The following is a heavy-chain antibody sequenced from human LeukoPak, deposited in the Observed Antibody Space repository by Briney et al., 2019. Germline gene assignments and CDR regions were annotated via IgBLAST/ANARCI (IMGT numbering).Heavy chain of an antibody. Sequence: GVSLRLSCAASGFNFSSYWMHWVRQVPGKGLVWVSRINTDRRTTSYADSVNGRFTISRDNAKKTLYLQRNSLGAEDTGVYYCTIELTGPFDDWGQGTLVTVSS. CDR3: TIELTGPFDD. CDR1: GFNFSSYW. V-gene: IGHV3-74*01. J-gene: IGHJ4*02. CDR2: INTDRRTT. D-gene: IGHD3-9*01.